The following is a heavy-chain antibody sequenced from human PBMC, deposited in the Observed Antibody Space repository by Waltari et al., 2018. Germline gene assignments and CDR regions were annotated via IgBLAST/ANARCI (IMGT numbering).Heavy chain of an antibody. V-gene: IGHV6-1*01. CDR3: ARGTGKKGGWFDP. Sequence: QVQLQQSGPGLVKPSQTLSLTCAISGDTVSSNSVAWNWIRQSPSRGLEWLGRTYNRSKWYNEYAVSVKSRITINPDTSKNQFSLQLNSVTPEDTAVYYCARGTGKKGGWFDPWGQGTLVSVSS. J-gene: IGHJ5*02. CDR1: GDTVSSNSVA. CDR2: TYNRSKWYN. D-gene: IGHD1-26*01.